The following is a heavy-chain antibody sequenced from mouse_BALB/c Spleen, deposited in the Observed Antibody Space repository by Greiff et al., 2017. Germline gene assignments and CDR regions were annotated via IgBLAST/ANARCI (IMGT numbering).Heavy chain of an antibody. V-gene: IGHV2-6-2*01. J-gene: IGHJ4*01. CDR1: GFSLTSYG. Sequence: QVQLQQSGPDLVAPSQSLSITCTVSGFSLTSYGVHWVRQPPGKGLEWLVVIWSDGSTTYNSALKSRLSISKDNSKSQVFLKMNSLQTDDTAMYYCARNGNYVEDAMDYWGQGTSVTVSS. D-gene: IGHD2-1*01. CDR2: IWSDGST. CDR3: ARNGNYVEDAMDY.